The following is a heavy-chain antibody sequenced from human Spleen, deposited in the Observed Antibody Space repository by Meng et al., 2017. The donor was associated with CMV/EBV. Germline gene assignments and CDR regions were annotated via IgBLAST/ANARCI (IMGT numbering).Heavy chain of an antibody. V-gene: IGHV3-15*01. CDR3: TTDRVGRGATTDSFAY. CDR1: TFGCAW. Sequence: TFGCAWMRWVRRAPGKGLEWVGRIKSRGDGGTTDSAAPVKGRFNISTDDSKNTLYLQMDGLKTEDTAVYYCTTDRVGRGATTDSFAYWGQGTLVTVSS. J-gene: IGHJ4*02. D-gene: IGHD1-26*01. CDR2: IKSRGDGGTT.